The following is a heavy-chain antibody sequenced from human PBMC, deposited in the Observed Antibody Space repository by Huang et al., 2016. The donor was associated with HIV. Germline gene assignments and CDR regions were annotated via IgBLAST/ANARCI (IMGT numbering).Heavy chain of an antibody. CDR3: ATSTPDVGAGVLRSAFDI. D-gene: IGHD2-15*01. Sequence: QVQLVESGAELKKPGASVRVSCKVSGYTVSELSLHWVRQAPEKGLEWMGCFDPEEGETIYAQRLKGRVTMTEDTSTDTAYMELSSLRPEDTAVYYCATSTPDVGAGVLRSAFDIWGQGTMVTVSS. CDR1: GYTVSELS. V-gene: IGHV1-24*01. J-gene: IGHJ3*02. CDR2: FDPEEGET.